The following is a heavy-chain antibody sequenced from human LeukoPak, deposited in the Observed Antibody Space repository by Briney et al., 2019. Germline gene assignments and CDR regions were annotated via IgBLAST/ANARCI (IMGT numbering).Heavy chain of an antibody. D-gene: IGHD2-21*02. CDR3: AREVVVTASFDY. J-gene: IGHJ4*02. CDR2: INAGNGNT. V-gene: IGHV1-3*01. CDR1: GYTFTSYA. Sequence: ASVTVSCKASGYTFTSYAMHWVRQAPGQRLEWMGWINAGNGNTKYSQKFQGRVTITRDTSASTAYMELSSLRSEDTAVYYCAREVVVTASFDYWGQGTPVTVSS.